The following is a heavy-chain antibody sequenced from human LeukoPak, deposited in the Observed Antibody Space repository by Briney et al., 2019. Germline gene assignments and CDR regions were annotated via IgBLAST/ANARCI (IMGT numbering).Heavy chain of an antibody. J-gene: IGHJ4*02. Sequence: PGGSLRLSCAASGFTFSDYGIHWVRQAPGKGLEWVADIWYDGSNKCYADSVKGRFTISRDNSKNTLFLQMNSLRAEDTAVYYCAKQGSRGWSSHYYFDFWGQGILVTVSS. CDR2: IWYDGSNK. CDR1: GFTFSDYG. V-gene: IGHV3-33*06. D-gene: IGHD6-19*01. CDR3: AKQGSRGWSSHYYFDF.